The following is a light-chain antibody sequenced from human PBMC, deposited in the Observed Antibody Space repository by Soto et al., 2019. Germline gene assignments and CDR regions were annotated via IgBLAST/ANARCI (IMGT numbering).Light chain of an antibody. Sequence: DIQMTQSTSTLSASVGDRVTITCRASQNITIWLAWYQQKPGKAPNLLISKASSLQTGVPSRFSGSGSGTEFTLTISSLQPDDFATYYCQQYHSLYTFGQGTKVEIK. V-gene: IGKV1-5*03. CDR1: QNITIW. J-gene: IGKJ2*01. CDR3: QQYHSLYT. CDR2: KAS.